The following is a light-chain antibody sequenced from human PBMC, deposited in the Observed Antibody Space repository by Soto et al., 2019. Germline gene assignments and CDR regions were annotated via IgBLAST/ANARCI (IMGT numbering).Light chain of an antibody. CDR3: QQYYSYPRP. V-gene: IGKV1-8*01. CDR2: AAS. CDR1: QGISSY. Sequence: AIRMTQSPSSFSASTGDRVTITCRASQGISSYLAWYQQKPGKAPKLLIYAASTLQSGVPSRFSGSGSGTDFTLTISCLQSEDCATYYCQQYYSYPRPFGQGTKVEIK. J-gene: IGKJ1*01.